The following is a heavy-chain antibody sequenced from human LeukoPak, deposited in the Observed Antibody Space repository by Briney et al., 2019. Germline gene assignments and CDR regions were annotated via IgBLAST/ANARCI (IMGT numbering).Heavy chain of an antibody. CDR3: ARGGGSYYGYYFDY. D-gene: IGHD1-26*01. Sequence: PGGSLRLSCAASGFTFSSYAMHWVRQAPGKGLEWVAVISYDGSNKYYADSVKGRFTISRDNSKDTLYLQMNSLGAEDTAVYYCARGGGSYYGYYFDYWGQGTLVTVSS. CDR2: ISYDGSNK. V-gene: IGHV3-30-3*01. J-gene: IGHJ4*02. CDR1: GFTFSSYA.